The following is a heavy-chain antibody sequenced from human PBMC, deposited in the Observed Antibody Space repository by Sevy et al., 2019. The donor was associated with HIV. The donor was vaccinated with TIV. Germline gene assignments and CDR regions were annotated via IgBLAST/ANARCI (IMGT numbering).Heavy chain of an antibody. V-gene: IGHV4-59*08. CDR2: IYSNGHL. Sequence: SETLSLTCTVSGGSITSLYWNWIRQPPGKGLEWIANIYSNGHLNYYPSLKSRVNFSLDTSKNQFSLKLSSVTAADTAMYYCAGENARGRGYSWGQGTLVTVSS. CDR3: AGENARGRGYS. D-gene: IGHD3-10*01. CDR1: GGSITSLY. J-gene: IGHJ4*02.